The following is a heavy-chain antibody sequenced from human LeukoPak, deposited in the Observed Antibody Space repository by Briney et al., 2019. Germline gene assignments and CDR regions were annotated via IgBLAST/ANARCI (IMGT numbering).Heavy chain of an antibody. D-gene: IGHD6-19*01. CDR1: GFTFSSYG. Sequence: GGSLRLSCAASGFTFSSYGMHWVRQAPGKGLEWVAVIWYDGSNKYYADSVKGRFTISRENSKNTLYLQMNSLRAEDTAVYYCARDAGTAVYYFDYWGQGTLVTVSS. J-gene: IGHJ4*02. V-gene: IGHV3-33*01. CDR2: IWYDGSNK. CDR3: ARDAGTAVYYFDY.